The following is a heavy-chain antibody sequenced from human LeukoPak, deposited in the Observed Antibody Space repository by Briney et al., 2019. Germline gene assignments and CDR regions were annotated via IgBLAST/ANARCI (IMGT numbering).Heavy chain of an antibody. Sequence: GGSLRLSCAASGFTFSSYGMHWVRQAPGKGLEWVAVIWYDGSNKYYADSVKGRFTISRDNSKNTLYLQMNSLRAEDTAVYYCAAQGAAIGFDYWGQGTLVTASS. CDR3: AAQGAAIGFDY. V-gene: IGHV3-33*01. J-gene: IGHJ4*02. CDR2: IWYDGSNK. CDR1: GFTFSSYG. D-gene: IGHD2-2*02.